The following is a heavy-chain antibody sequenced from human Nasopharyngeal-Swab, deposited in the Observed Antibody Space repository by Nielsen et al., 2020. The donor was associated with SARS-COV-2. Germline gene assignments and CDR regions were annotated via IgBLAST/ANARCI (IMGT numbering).Heavy chain of an antibody. J-gene: IGHJ4*02. D-gene: IGHD6-13*01. CDR3: ATPRRPGIAGDFDY. Sequence: WIRQPPGKGLEWVSAISGSGGSTYYADSVKGRFTISRDNSKNTLYLQMNSLRAEDTAVYYCATPRRPGIAGDFDYWGQGTLVTVSS. V-gene: IGHV3-23*01. CDR2: ISGSGGST.